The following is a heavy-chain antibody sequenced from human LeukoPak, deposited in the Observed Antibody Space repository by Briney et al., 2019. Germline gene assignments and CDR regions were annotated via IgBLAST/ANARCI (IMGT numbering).Heavy chain of an antibody. CDR3: ASETKVDFWSGYDRYDY. CDR1: GFTFSDYY. Sequence: PGGSLRLSCAASGFTFSDYYMSWIRQAPGKGLEWVSYISSSGSTIYYADSVKGRFTISRDNAKNSLYLQMNSLRAEDTAVYYCASETKVDFWSGYDRYDYWGQGTLVTVSS. D-gene: IGHD3-3*01. V-gene: IGHV3-11*01. J-gene: IGHJ4*02. CDR2: ISSSGSTI.